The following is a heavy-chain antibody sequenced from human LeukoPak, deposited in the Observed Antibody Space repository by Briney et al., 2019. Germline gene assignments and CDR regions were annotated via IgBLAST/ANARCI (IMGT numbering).Heavy chain of an antibody. CDR2: MNPNSGNT. CDR1: GYTFTGYY. Sequence: ASVKVSCKASGYTFTGYYMHWVRQAPGQGLEWMGWMNPNSGNTGYAQKFQGRVTITRNTSISTAYMELSSLRSEDTAVYYCARASRIAVAAVDYWGQGTLVTVSS. CDR3: ARASRIAVAAVDY. V-gene: IGHV1-8*03. J-gene: IGHJ4*02. D-gene: IGHD6-19*01.